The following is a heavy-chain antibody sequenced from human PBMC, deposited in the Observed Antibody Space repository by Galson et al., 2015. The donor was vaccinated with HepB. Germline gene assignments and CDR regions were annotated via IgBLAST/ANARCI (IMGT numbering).Heavy chain of an antibody. V-gene: IGHV1-69*04. J-gene: IGHJ6*03. Sequence: QSGAEVKKPGESLKISCKASGGTFSSYAISWVRQAPGQGLEWMGRIIPILGIANYAQKFQGRVTITADKSTSTAYMELSSLRSEDTAVYYCARDGEYCSSTSCYFEINHYYMDVWGKGTTVTVSS. CDR3: ARDGEYCSSTSCYFEINHYYMDV. CDR2: IIPILGIA. CDR1: GGTFSSYA. D-gene: IGHD2-2*01.